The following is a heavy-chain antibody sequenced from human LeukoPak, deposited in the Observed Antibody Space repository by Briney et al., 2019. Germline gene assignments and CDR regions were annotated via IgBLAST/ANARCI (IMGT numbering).Heavy chain of an antibody. Sequence: GASVKVSCKASGYTFTSYGISWVRQAPGQGLEWMGWISAYNGNTNYAQKLQGRVTMTTDTSTSTAYMELRSLRSDDTAVYYCARHAFLLVIKVDAFEIWGQGTMVTVSS. J-gene: IGHJ3*02. CDR2: ISAYNGNT. V-gene: IGHV1-18*01. D-gene: IGHD3-22*01. CDR1: GYTFTSYG. CDR3: ARHAFLLVIKVDAFEI.